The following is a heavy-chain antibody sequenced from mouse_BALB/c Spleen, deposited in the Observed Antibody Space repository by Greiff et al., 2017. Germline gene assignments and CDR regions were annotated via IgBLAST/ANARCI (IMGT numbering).Heavy chain of an antibody. CDR3: AREGDGVNRYGFAY. V-gene: IGHV1-39*01. D-gene: IGHD2-14*01. CDR1: GYSFTGYN. Sequence: EVQLVESGPELEKPGASVKISCKASGYSFTGYNMNWVKQSNGKSLEWIGNIDPYYGGTSYNQKFKGKATLTVDKSSSTAYMQLKSLTSEDSAVYYCAREGDGVNRYGFAYWGKGTLVTVSA. J-gene: IGHJ3*01. CDR2: IDPYYGGT.